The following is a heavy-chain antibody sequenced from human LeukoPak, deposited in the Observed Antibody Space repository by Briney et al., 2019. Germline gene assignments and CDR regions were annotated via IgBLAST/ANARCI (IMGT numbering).Heavy chain of an antibody. D-gene: IGHD3-10*01. CDR1: GYTFATYY. CDR2: IDPSGGDT. Sequence: ASVKVSCKASGYTFATYYMHWVWQAPGQGLEWMGIIDPSGGDTNYAQKFQGRVTMTRDMSTTTLYMELTSLGSEDTAVYYCARCGRGSGTTSEYYYYMDVWGKGTTVTVSS. CDR3: ARCGRGSGTTSEYYYYMDV. J-gene: IGHJ6*03. V-gene: IGHV1-46*01.